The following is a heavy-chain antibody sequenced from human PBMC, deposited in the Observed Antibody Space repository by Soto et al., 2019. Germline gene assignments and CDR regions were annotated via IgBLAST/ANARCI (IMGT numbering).Heavy chain of an antibody. CDR2: ITGTGGNT. J-gene: IGHJ6*02. CDR1: GFTLSTYG. CDR3: ARIRGYYYGLEL. Sequence: EEALLESGGGLVQPGGSLRLSCAASGFTLSTYGMTWVRQAPGKGLEWVSAITGTGGNTYYVDSMKGRFTVSRDNSTNMLYLQVNSLRAENPAVYYCARIRGYYYGLELWGQGTTVTVSS. V-gene: IGHV3-23*01.